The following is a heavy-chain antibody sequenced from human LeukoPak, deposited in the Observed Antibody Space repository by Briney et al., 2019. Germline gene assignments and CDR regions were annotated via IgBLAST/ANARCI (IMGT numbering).Heavy chain of an antibody. J-gene: IGHJ4*02. CDR1: GFTFSSYS. D-gene: IGHD5-18*01. CDR3: AKVDTAMADSNSHLDY. V-gene: IGHV3-23*01. Sequence: GGSLRLSCAASGFTFSSYSMNWVRQAPGKGLEWVSAISGSGGSTYYADSVKGRFTISRDNSKNTLYLQMNSLRAEDTAVYYCAKVDTAMADSNSHLDYWGQGTLVTVSS. CDR2: ISGSGGST.